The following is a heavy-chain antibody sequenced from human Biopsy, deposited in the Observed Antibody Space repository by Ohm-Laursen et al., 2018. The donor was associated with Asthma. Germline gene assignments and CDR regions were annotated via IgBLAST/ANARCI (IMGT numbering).Heavy chain of an antibody. D-gene: IGHD3-10*01. J-gene: IGHJ6*02. V-gene: IGHV1-18*01. CDR3: ARAVDYSHYYGIDV. Sequence: EASVKVSSKTSGYTFNSAGITWVRQAPGQGLEWMGWISVYNGNTKVAQKLQDRVTMITDTSTSTAYMELRSLRSDDTAVYFCARAVDYSHYYGIDVWGQGTTVTVS. CDR2: ISVYNGNT. CDR1: GYTFNSAG.